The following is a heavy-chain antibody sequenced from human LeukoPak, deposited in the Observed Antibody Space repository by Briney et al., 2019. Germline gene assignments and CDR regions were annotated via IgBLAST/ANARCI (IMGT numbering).Heavy chain of an antibody. D-gene: IGHD3-10*01. V-gene: IGHV3-30*02. CDR3: AKDHSWYYYGSGSYQYYFDY. Sequence: PGGSLRLSCAASGFTFSSYGMHWVRQAPGKGLEWVAFIRYDGSNKYYADSVKGRFTISRDNSKNTLYLQMNSLRAEDTAVYYCAKDHSWYYYGSGSYQYYFDYWGQGTLVTVSS. J-gene: IGHJ4*02. CDR1: GFTFSSYG. CDR2: IRYDGSNK.